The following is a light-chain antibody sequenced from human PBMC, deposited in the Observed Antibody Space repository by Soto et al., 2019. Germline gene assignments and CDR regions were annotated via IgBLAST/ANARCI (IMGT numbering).Light chain of an antibody. V-gene: IGKV3D-15*01. J-gene: IGKJ5*01. CDR2: GAS. CDR1: QSVSSN. CDR3: QQYNNWPPGT. Sequence: EIVMTQSPATLSVSPGERATLSCRASQSVSSNLAWYQQKPGQAPRLLIYGASTRATGIPARFSGSGSGTEFTLTISSLQSEDFAVYYCQQYNNWPPGTFGQGTRWRL.